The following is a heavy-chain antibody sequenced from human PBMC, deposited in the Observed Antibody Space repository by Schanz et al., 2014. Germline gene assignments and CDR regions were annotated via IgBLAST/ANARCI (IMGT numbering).Heavy chain of an antibody. CDR2: IGTAGDT. D-gene: IGHD6-19*01. CDR1: EFSFSSFG. Sequence: VQLVESGGGLVKPGGSLRLSCAASEFSFSSFGMNWVRQVTGKGLEWVSGIGTAGDTYYPDSVKGRFTISRENAQNSLFLQLNTLRAGDTAVYYCARVVGSGWHYFDLWGQGTLVTVSS. V-gene: IGHV3-13*04. J-gene: IGHJ4*02. CDR3: ARVVGSGWHYFDL.